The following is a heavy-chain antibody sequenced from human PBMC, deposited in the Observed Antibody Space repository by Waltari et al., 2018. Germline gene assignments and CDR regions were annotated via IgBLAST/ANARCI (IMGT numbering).Heavy chain of an antibody. D-gene: IGHD2-21*01. CDR2: VDPEDGET. J-gene: IGHJ4*02. CDR3: ALGYYCGGDCYAIYFDY. CDR1: GYTFTDYY. V-gene: IGHV1-69-2*01. Sequence: EVQLVQSGAEVKKPGATVKISCKVSGYTFTDYYMHWVQQAPGKGLEWMGLVDPEDGETIYAEKFQGRVTITADTSTDTAYMELSSLRSEDTAVYYCALGYYCGGDCYAIYFDYWGQGTLVTVSS.